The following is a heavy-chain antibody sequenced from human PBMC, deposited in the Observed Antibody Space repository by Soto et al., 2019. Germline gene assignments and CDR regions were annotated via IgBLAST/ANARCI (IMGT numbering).Heavy chain of an antibody. D-gene: IGHD1-26*01. J-gene: IGHJ4*02. V-gene: IGHV4-34*01. Sequence: SETLSLTCAVYGGSFSGYYWSWIRQPPGKGLEWIGEINHSGSTNYNPSLKSRVTISVDTSKNQFSLKLSSVTAADTAVYYCARGRGSYRAYWRQGTLVTVSS. CDR3: ARGRGSYRAY. CDR2: INHSGST. CDR1: GGSFSGYY.